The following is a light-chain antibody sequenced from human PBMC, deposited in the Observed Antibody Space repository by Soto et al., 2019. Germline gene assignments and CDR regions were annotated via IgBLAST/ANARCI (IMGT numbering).Light chain of an antibody. CDR3: GSYTTTSYV. J-gene: IGLJ1*01. CDR1: SSDLGNYNY. CDR2: EVT. Sequence: QSVLTQPASVSGSPGQSITISCTGASSDLGNYNYVSWFQQHPGKAPKLIVYEVTNRPSGVSSRFSGSKSGNTASLTISGPQAEDEADYYCGSYTTTSYVFGSGTKVTVL. V-gene: IGLV2-14*01.